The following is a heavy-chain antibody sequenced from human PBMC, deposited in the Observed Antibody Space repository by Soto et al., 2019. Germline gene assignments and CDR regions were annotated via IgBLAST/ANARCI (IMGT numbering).Heavy chain of an antibody. V-gene: IGHV4-61*01. CDR2: IYYSGST. J-gene: IGHJ5*02. Sequence: SETLSLTCTVSGGSVSSGSYYWSWIRQPPGKGLEWIGYIYYSGSTNYNPSLKSPVSISVGTSKNQFSLKLCSVTAADTAVYYCARAYLTRYYYDSRGATQFDPWGQGTLVTVSS. D-gene: IGHD3-22*01. CDR3: ARAYLTRYYYDSRGATQFDP. CDR1: GGSVSSGSYY.